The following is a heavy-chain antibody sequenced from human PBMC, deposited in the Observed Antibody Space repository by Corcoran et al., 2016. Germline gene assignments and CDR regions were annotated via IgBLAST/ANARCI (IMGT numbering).Heavy chain of an antibody. Sequence: QVQLVQSGAEVKKPGASVKVSCKASGYTFTSYDINWVRQATGQGLEWMGWMNPNSGNTGYAQKFQGRVTMTRNTSISTAYMELSSLRSEDTAVYYWARGRSATVTRWFDPWGQGTLVTVSA. CDR3: ARGRSATVTRWFDP. V-gene: IGHV1-8*01. J-gene: IGHJ5*02. D-gene: IGHD4-4*01. CDR2: MNPNSGNT. CDR1: GYTFTSYD.